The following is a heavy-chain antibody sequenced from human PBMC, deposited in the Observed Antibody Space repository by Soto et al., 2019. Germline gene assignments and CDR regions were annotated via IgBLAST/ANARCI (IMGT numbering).Heavy chain of an antibody. Sequence: GGSLRLSCAASGFTFSSYAMTWVRQAPGKGLEWVSTITGSAATTYYTDSVKGRFTISRDNSKNTLYLQMKSLRAEDTAVYHCAKAYRSSLRGNWFDPWGQGTLVTVSS. J-gene: IGHJ5*02. CDR1: GFTFSSYA. D-gene: IGHD6-6*01. V-gene: IGHV3-23*01. CDR2: ITGSAATT. CDR3: AKAYRSSLRGNWFDP.